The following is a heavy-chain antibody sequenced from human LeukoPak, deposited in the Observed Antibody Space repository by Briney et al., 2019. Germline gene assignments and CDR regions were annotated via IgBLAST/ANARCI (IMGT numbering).Heavy chain of an antibody. Sequence: SETLSLTCTVSGGSISSGGYYWSWIRQPPGKGLEWIGYIYYSGSTNYNPSLKSRVTISVDTSKNQFSLKLSSVTAADTAVYYCARHRVVGGSYYVVRYFDLWGRGTLVTVSS. CDR2: IYYSGST. D-gene: IGHD1-26*01. CDR1: GGSISSGGYY. CDR3: ARHRVVGGSYYVVRYFDL. J-gene: IGHJ2*01. V-gene: IGHV4-61*08.